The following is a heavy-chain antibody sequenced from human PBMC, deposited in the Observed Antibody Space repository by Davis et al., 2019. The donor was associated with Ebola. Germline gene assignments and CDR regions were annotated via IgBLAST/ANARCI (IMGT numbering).Heavy chain of an antibody. CDR1: GFTFATYG. V-gene: IGHV3-23*01. D-gene: IGHD1-26*01. CDR2: IRTSDDST. J-gene: IGHJ4*02. Sequence: PGGSLRLSCAVSGFTFATYGMSWVRQAPGEGLEWVSTIRTSDDSTYYADSVRGRFTISRDISWNTVYLQMNSLRAEDTAIYYCAKDPGGSFDYWGQGTLVTVSS. CDR3: AKDPGGSFDY.